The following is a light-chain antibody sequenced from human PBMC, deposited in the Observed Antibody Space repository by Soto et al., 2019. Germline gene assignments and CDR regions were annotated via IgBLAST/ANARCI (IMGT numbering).Light chain of an antibody. V-gene: IGLV2-8*01. Sequence: QSALTQPPSASGSPGQSVTISCTGTSSDVGGYDYVSWYQQRPGKAPKLLIHEVTKRPSGVPDRFSGSKSSNTASLTVSGLQAEDEADYYCSSYAGRTLYVFGTGTKLTVL. CDR3: SSYAGRTLYV. J-gene: IGLJ1*01. CDR1: SSDVGGYDY. CDR2: EVT.